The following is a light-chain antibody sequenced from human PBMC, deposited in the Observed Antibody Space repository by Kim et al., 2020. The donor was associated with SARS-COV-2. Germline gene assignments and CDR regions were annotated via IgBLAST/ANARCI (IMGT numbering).Light chain of an antibody. V-gene: IGLV1-51*01. CDR2: GSI. Sequence: QSVLTQPPSVSAAPGQKVTISCSGNSSNIGKNYVSWYLQLPRTAPKLLIYGSIYRPSGIPDRFSGSKSGTSATLGIAGLQTGDEADYYCESWESSLSAGVFGTGTKVTVL. J-gene: IGLJ1*01. CDR3: ESWESSLSAGV. CDR1: SSNIGKNY.